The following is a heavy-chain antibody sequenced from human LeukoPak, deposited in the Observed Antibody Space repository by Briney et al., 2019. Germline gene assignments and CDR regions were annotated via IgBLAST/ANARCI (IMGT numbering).Heavy chain of an antibody. D-gene: IGHD3-16*01. V-gene: IGHV3-23*01. J-gene: IGHJ3*02. CDR1: GFTFSSYA. CDR3: AKDLKGLYDYVRGSYAVDI. CDR2: ISSREGTT. Sequence: QSGGSLRLSCAASGFTFSSYAMSWVRQGQGTGLEWVSGISSREGTTDYADFVKGRFTMSRDNSKNTLYLQMHSLRAEDTAVYYCAKDLKGLYDYVRGSYAVDIWGQGTTVTVSS.